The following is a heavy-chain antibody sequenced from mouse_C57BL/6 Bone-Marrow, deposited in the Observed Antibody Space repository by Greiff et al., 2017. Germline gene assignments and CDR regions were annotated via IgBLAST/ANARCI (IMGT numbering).Heavy chain of an antibody. CDR3: ARVSGYGSLFAY. Sequence: QVQLQQPGAELVKPGASVKMSCKASGYTFTSYWITWVKQRPGQGLEWIGDIYPGSGSTNYNEKFKSKATLTVDTSSSTAYMQLSSLTSEDSAVYYCARVSGYGSLFAYWGQGTLVTVSA. CDR2: IYPGSGST. J-gene: IGHJ3*01. V-gene: IGHV1-55*01. CDR1: GYTFTSYW. D-gene: IGHD1-1*01.